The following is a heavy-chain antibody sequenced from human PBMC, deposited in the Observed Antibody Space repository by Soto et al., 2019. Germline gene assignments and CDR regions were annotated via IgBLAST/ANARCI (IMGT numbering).Heavy chain of an antibody. J-gene: IGHJ4*02. CDR3: ASEYCTGNSCYSRIFDY. V-gene: IGHV3-21*01. CDR1: GFTFSLYI. CDR2: ISSTSTYI. Sequence: PWGSLRLSCEVSGFTFSLYIMNWVRQAPGKGLEWVASISSTSTYIYYGDFVKGRFSIARDNAKNSLYLQMDSLRDEDTALYYCASEYCTGNSCYSRIFDYWGQGTLVTVSS. D-gene: IGHD2-21*01.